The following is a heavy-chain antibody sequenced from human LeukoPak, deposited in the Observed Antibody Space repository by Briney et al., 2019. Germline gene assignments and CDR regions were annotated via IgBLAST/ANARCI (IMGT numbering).Heavy chain of an antibody. J-gene: IGHJ5*01. CDR2: IETTGTT. D-gene: IGHD6-19*01. Sequence: SETLSLTCTVSGGSICSGTYYWHWIRQPAGRGLEWIGRIETTGTTNYNPSLKSRLTISVDTSKNQISLKLSSVTAADTAVYYCARDLGSAWYDFWGQGTLVTVSS. V-gene: IGHV4-61*02. CDR3: ARDLGSAWYDF. CDR1: GGSICSGTYY.